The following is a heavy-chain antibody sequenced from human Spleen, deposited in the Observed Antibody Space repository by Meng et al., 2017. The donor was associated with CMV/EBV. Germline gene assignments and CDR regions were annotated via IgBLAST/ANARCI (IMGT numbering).Heavy chain of an antibody. CDR3: ARAYYGVDGMDV. CDR1: GFTFSRYS. CDR2: ISSSSSYM. D-gene: IGHD4-17*01. V-gene: IGHV3-21*01. J-gene: IGHJ6*02. Sequence: GESLKISCAASGFTFSRYSMNWVRQAPGKGLEWVSSISSSSSYMYYIDSVKGRFTISRDNAKNSLYLQMNSLRAEDTAVYYCARAYYGVDGMDVWGQGTTVTVSS.